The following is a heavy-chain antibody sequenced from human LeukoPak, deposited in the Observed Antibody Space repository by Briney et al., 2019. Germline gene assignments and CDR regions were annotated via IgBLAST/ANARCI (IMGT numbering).Heavy chain of an antibody. D-gene: IGHD3-22*01. V-gene: IGHV1-3*01. Sequence: GSVKVSRKVSGYTLTRYAMHWVRQAPGQRLEWMGWINPGNGNTKYSQKFQGRVTVTRDTSASTAYMELSSLRSEDTAVYYCARVGPYYYDSSGPFDYWGQGTLVTVSS. CDR3: ARVGPYYYDSSGPFDY. CDR1: GYTLTRYA. J-gene: IGHJ4*02. CDR2: INPGNGNT.